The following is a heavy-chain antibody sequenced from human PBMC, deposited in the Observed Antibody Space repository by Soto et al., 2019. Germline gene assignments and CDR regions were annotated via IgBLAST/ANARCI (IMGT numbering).Heavy chain of an antibody. CDR3: ARVDLRRSSLFWFDP. V-gene: IGHV6-1*01. D-gene: IGHD6-6*01. CDR1: GDSVSSNSAA. CDR2: TYYRSKWYD. J-gene: IGHJ5*02. Sequence: SPALSLTCVISGDSVSSNSAAWKWIRQSPSRGLEWLGRTYYRSKWYDDYAVSVRSRITINPDTSKNQFSLQLNPVTPEDTAVYYCARVDLRRSSLFWFDPWGQGTLVTVSS.